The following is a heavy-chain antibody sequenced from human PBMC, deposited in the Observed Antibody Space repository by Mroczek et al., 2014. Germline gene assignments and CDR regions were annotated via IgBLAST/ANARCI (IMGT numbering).Heavy chain of an antibody. CDR3: ARLQPDYSDSSGLDC. D-gene: IGHD3-22*01. Sequence: QVQLVQSGGGVVQPGRSLRLSCAASGFTFSSFAMHWVRQAPGKGLEWVAIISYDGGNKYYADSVKGRFTISRDNSKNTLFLQMNSLRAEDTAMYYCARLQPDYSDSSGLDCWGQGTLVTVSS. J-gene: IGHJ4*02. CDR2: ISYDGGNK. V-gene: IGHV3-30-3*01. CDR1: GFTFSSFA.